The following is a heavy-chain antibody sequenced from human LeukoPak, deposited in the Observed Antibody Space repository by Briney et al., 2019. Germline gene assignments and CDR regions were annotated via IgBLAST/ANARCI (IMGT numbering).Heavy chain of an antibody. CDR1: GGTFTSYA. CDR2: IIPILGIA. V-gene: IGHV1-69*04. J-gene: IGHJ5*02. D-gene: IGHD3-22*01. Sequence: GASVKVSCTASGGTFTSYAISWVRQAPGQGLEWMGRIIPILGIANYAQKFQGRVTITADKSTSTAYMELSSLRSEDTAVYYCSREYTMIVVANGGWFDPWGQGTLVTVSS. CDR3: SREYTMIVVANGGWFDP.